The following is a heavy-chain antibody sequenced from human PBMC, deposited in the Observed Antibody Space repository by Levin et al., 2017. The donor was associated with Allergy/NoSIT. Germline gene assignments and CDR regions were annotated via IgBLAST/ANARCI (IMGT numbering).Heavy chain of an antibody. CDR2: ISYDGSNK. J-gene: IGHJ6*03. CDR3: AREGSIPPGYYMDV. V-gene: IGHV3-30-3*01. Sequence: GSLKISCAASGFTFSSYAMHWVRQAPGKGLEWVAVISYDGSNKYYADSVKGRFTISRDNSKNTLYLQMNSLRAEDTAVYYCAREGSIPPGYYMDVWGKGTTVTVSS. CDR1: GFTFSSYA. D-gene: IGHD2-2*02.